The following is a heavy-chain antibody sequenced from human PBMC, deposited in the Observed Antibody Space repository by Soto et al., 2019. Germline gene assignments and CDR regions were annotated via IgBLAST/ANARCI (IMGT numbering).Heavy chain of an antibody. CDR2: IIPIFGTA. D-gene: IGHD3-9*01. CDR1: GDTFSGYS. Sequence: SVKVSCKASGDTFSGYSVNWVRQDPGQGLEWMGGIIPIFGTANNAQKFQGRVTITADESATTVYMELSSLRSEDTAVYYCARAPNILTVKYYFDYWGQGTLVTVSS. V-gene: IGHV1-69*13. J-gene: IGHJ4*02. CDR3: ARAPNILTVKYYFDY.